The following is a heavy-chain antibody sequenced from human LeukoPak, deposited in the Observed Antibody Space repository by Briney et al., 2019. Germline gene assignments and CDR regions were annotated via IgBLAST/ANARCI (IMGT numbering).Heavy chain of an antibody. V-gene: IGHV1-18*01. D-gene: IGHD6-19*01. J-gene: IGHJ4*02. CDR3: ARDYSSGWPNFDY. CDR1: GYTFTSYG. CDR2: ISTYNGNT. Sequence: ASVKVSCKASGYTFTSYGISWVRQAPGQGLEWMGWISTYNGNTNYAQRLQGRVTMTTDTSTSTAHMELRSLRSDDTAVYYCARDYSSGWPNFDYWGQGTLVTVSS.